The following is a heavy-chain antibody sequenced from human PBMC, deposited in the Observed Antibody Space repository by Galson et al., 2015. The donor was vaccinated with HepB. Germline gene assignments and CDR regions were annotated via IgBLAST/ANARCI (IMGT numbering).Heavy chain of an antibody. J-gene: IGHJ4*02. CDR2: ISSSSSTI. CDR3: ARVIVLDYGDYGRDY. D-gene: IGHD4-17*01. Sequence: SLRLSCAASGFTFSSYSMNWVRQAPGKGLEWVSYISSSSSTIYYADSVKGRFTISRDNAKNSLYLQMNSLRAEDTAVYYCARVIVLDYGDYGRDYWGQGTLVTVSS. V-gene: IGHV3-48*01. CDR1: GFTFSSYS.